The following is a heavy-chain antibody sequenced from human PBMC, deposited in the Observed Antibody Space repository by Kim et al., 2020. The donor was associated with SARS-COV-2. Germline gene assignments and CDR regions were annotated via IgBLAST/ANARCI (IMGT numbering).Heavy chain of an antibody. CDR3: ARAIPSFDP. CDR2: ISYSGST. CDR1: GGSISSSSYY. Sequence: SETLSLTCTVSGGSISSSSYYWGWIRQPPGTGLEWIGSISYSGSTYYNPSLKSRVTISVDTSKNQFSLRLSSVTAADTAVYYCARAIPSFDPWGQGTLVT. V-gene: IGHV4-39*07. J-gene: IGHJ5*02.